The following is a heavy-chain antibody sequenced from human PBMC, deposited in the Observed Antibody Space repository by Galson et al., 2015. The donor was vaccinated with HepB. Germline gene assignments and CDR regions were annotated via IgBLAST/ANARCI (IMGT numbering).Heavy chain of an antibody. V-gene: IGHV5-51*03. Sequence: QSGAEVKKPGESLKISCKGSGYSFTSYWIGWVRQMPGKGLEWMGIIYPGDSDTRYSPSFQGQVTISADKSISTAYLQWSSLKASDTAMYYCAGRSSPKKESYYYDSSGFGSYFHYWGQGTLVTASS. CDR3: AGRSSPKKESYYYDSSGFGSYFHY. CDR2: IYPGDSDT. CDR1: GYSFTSYW. D-gene: IGHD3-22*01. J-gene: IGHJ4*02.